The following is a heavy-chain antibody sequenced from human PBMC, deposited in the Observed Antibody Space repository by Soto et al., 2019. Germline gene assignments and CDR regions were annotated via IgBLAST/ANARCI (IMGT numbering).Heavy chain of an antibody. CDR2: ISTTDII. CDR1: GFFFSGYE. CDR3: ARENLELPYYYYGMDV. Sequence: HPVGSLRLSCVASGFFFSGYEMNWVRQAPGKGLEWISYISTTDIIYYADSVKGRFTISRDNSKNTLYLQMNSLRAEDTAVYYCARENLELPYYYYGMDVWGQGTTVTVSS. V-gene: IGHV3-48*03. D-gene: IGHD1-7*01. J-gene: IGHJ6*02.